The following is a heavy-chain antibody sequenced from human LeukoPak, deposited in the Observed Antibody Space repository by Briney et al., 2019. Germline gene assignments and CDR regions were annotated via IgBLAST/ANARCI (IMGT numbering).Heavy chain of an antibody. V-gene: IGHV1-69*05. CDR3: ARDRVVLWFGELPHFDY. Sequence: SVKVSCKASGGTFSSYAISWVRQAPGQGLEWMGGTIPIFGTANYAQKFQGRVTITRDTSASTAYMELSSLRSEDTAVYYCARDRVVLWFGELPHFDYWGQGTLVTVSS. CDR2: TIPIFGTA. D-gene: IGHD3-10*01. CDR1: GGTFSSYA. J-gene: IGHJ4*02.